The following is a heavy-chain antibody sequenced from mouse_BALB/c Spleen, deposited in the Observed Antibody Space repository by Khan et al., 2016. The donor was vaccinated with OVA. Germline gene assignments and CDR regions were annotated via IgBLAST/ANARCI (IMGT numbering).Heavy chain of an antibody. D-gene: IGHD2-5*01. V-gene: IGHV5-6*01. Sequence: EVELVESGGDLVKPGGSLKLSCAASGFPFSSFGMSWIRQPPDTRLEWVATLSSGGSYTYYPARVKGRFTNARDNAKNTLNLQMSRLKSEDTAMYYCARQYSNSCFEYWGQGTTLTVAS. CDR3: ARQYSNSCFEY. J-gene: IGHJ2*01. CDR2: LSSGGSYT. CDR1: GFPFSSFG.